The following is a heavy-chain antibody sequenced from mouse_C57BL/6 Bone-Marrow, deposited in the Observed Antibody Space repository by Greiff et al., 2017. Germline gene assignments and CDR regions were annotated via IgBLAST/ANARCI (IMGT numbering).Heavy chain of an antibody. J-gene: IGHJ4*01. D-gene: IGHD2-5*01. V-gene: IGHV1-64*01. CDR2: IHPNSGST. Sequence: QVQLQQPGAELVKPGASVKLSCKASGYTFTSYWMHWVKQRPGQGLEWIGMIHPNSGSTNYNEKFKSKAPLTVDKSSSTAYMQLSSLTSEDSAVYYCARRAIVTTRYYAMDYWGQGTSVTVSS. CDR1: GYTFTSYW. CDR3: ARRAIVTTRYYAMDY.